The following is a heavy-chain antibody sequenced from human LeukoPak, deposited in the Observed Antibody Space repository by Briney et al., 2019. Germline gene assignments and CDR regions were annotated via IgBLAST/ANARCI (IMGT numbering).Heavy chain of an antibody. CDR2: INHSGST. D-gene: IGHD2-15*01. J-gene: IGHJ2*01. Sequence: PSETLSLTCAVYGGSFSGYYWSWIRQPPGKGLEWIGEINHSGSTNYNPSLKSRVTISVDTSKNQFSLKLSSVTAADTAVYYCARHALVVVVAATPNWYLDLWGRGTLVTVSS. CDR1: GGSFSGYY. V-gene: IGHV4-34*01. CDR3: ARHALVVVVAATPNWYLDL.